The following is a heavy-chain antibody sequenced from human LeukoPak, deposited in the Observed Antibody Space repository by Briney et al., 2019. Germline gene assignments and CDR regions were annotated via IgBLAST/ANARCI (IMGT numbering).Heavy chain of an antibody. J-gene: IGHJ4*02. Sequence: GGSLRLSCAASGFTFSSYAMSWVRQAPGKGLEWVSHINSDGSWTSYADSVKGRFTISKDNAKNTVYLQMNSLRAEDTAVYYCVSFYETYWGRGTLVTVSS. D-gene: IGHD2/OR15-2a*01. CDR2: INSDGSWT. CDR3: VSFYETY. V-gene: IGHV3-74*01. CDR1: GFTFSSYA.